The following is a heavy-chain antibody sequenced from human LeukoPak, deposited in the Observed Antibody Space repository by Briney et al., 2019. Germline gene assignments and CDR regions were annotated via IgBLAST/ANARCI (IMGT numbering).Heavy chain of an antibody. CDR2: VNPNSGGI. J-gene: IGHJ4*02. CDR3: AREGTLSGTMYYFDY. V-gene: IGHV1-2*02. Sequence: ASVKVSCKASGYTFTGYYMNWVRQAPGQGLEWMGWVNPNSGGINYAQKFQGRVTMTRDTSISTAYMELSRLRSDDTAVYYCAREGTLSGTMYYFDYWGQGTLVTVSS. D-gene: IGHD1-26*01. CDR1: GYTFTGYY.